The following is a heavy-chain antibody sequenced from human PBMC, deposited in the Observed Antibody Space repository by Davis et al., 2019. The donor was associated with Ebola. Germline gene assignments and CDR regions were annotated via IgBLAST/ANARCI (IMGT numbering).Heavy chain of an antibody. D-gene: IGHD3-22*01. J-gene: IGHJ4*02. V-gene: IGHV3-43*01. CDR2: ISWDGGST. CDR3: AKGSSRIVVVMAAMDY. Sequence: WVRQSPGKGLEWVSLISWDGGSTYYADSVKGRFTISRDNSKNSLYLQMNSLRTEDTALYYCAKGSSRIVVVMAAMDYWGQGTLVTVSS.